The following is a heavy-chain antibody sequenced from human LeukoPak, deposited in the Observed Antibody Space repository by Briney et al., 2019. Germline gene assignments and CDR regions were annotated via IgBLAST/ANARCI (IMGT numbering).Heavy chain of an antibody. J-gene: IGHJ4*02. CDR2: INPNNGGT. CDR1: GYTFTGYY. CDR3: AREDYGGNSNFDY. V-gene: IGHV1-2*06. Sequence: ASVKVSCKASGYTFTGYYIHWVRQAPGQGLEWMGRINPNNGGTNYAQKLQGRVTMTTDTSTSTAYMELRSLRSDDTAVYYCAREDYGGNSNFDYWGQGTLVTVSS. D-gene: IGHD4-23*01.